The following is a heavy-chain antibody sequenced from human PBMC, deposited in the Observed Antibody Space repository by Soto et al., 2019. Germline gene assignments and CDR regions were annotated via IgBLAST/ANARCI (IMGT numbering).Heavy chain of an antibody. CDR3: ARGDGRGSSGFYYYYGMDV. J-gene: IGHJ6*02. D-gene: IGHD6-25*01. V-gene: IGHV1-69*13. Sequence: ASVKVSCKASGGTFSSYAISWVRQAPGQGLEWMGGIIPIFGTANYAQKFQGRVTITADESTSTAYMELSSLRSEDTAVYYCARGDGRGSSGFYYYYGMDVWGHGTTVTVSS. CDR1: GGTFSSYA. CDR2: IIPIFGTA.